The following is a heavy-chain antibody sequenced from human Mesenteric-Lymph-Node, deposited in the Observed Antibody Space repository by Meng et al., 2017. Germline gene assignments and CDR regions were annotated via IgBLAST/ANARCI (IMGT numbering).Heavy chain of an antibody. Sequence: GESLKISCAASGFTFSSYAMSWVRQAPGKGLEWVSAISGSGGRTYHADSVKGRFTISRDNSKNTLYLQINSLRVEDTAVYYCAKYPYWGQGTLVTVSS. V-gene: IGHV3-23*01. J-gene: IGHJ4*02. CDR2: ISGSGGRT. CDR3: AKYPY. CDR1: GFTFSSYA.